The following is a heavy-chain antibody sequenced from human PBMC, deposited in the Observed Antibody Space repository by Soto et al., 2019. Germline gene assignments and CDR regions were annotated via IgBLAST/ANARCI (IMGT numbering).Heavy chain of an antibody. CDR2: IKQDGSEK. CDR3: ARDKNCSSTSCYIDYYYYMYV. D-gene: IGHD2-2*02. CDR1: GFTFSSYW. Sequence: WGSLRLSCAASGFTFSSYWMSWVRQAPGKGLEWVANIKQDGSEKYYVDSVKGRFTISRDNAKNSLYLQMNSLGAEDTAVYYCARDKNCSSTSCYIDYYYYMYVWGKGTTVTVSS. J-gene: IGHJ6*03. V-gene: IGHV3-7*01.